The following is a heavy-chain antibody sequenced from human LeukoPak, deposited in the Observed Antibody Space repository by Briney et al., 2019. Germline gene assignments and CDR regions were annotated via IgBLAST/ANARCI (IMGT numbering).Heavy chain of an antibody. D-gene: IGHD2-21*01. V-gene: IGHV4-39*01. J-gene: IGHJ4*02. CDR2: IYCSRTT. CDR3: ARHVARHILFGISDY. Sequence: AGTLSLSCTVSGGSFSSSSLYWGWIGPAPGKGLVWTGGIYCSRTTSDNPALRRRVTTTEDASKKQFYQKLNSVTAAAAAVYYCARHVARHILFGISDYWGQGTLVTVS. CDR1: GGSFSSSSLY.